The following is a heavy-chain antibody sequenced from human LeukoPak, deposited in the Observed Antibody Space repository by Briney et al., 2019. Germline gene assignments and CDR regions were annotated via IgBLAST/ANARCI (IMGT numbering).Heavy chain of an antibody. D-gene: IGHD3-9*01. Sequence: GGSLRLSCAAYGFTCYSYAMHWVRQAPGKGLEYVSAISSNGGSTYYANSVKGRFTISRDNSKNTLYLQMGSLRAEDMAVYYCARDKASGLRYFDCLTDPWGQGTLVTVSS. J-gene: IGHJ5*02. CDR3: ARDKASGLRYFDCLTDP. CDR2: ISSNGGST. CDR1: GFTCYSYA. V-gene: IGHV3-64*01.